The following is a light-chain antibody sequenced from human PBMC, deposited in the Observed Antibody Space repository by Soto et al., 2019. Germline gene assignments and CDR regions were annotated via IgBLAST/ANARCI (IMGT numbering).Light chain of an antibody. CDR2: GAS. CDR1: QSVRTTY. CDR3: QQYGSSPLT. J-gene: IGKJ1*01. V-gene: IGKV3-20*01. Sequence: EIVLTQSPGTLSLSPGERATLSCRASQSVRTTYLAWYQQKPGQAPRLLIYGASSRATGIPDRFSGSGSGTDFTLAISRLEPEDFAVYYCQQYGSSPLTFDQGTKVDIK.